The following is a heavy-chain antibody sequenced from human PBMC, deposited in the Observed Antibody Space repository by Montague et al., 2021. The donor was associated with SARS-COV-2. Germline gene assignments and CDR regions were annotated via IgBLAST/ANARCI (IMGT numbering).Heavy chain of an antibody. CDR3: ARQAAGSYFYYGVDV. Sequence: SETLSLTCTVSGDSVNTYYWNWIRQPPGKGLEWLGSIFYTGSTNYNLSLKSRVTVSLDTSKNQFFLKVTSVTAADTAVYYCARQAAGSYFYYGVDVWGQGTTVTVSS. J-gene: IGHJ6*02. V-gene: IGHV4-59*02. D-gene: IGHD6-13*01. CDR2: IFYTGST. CDR1: GDSVNTYY.